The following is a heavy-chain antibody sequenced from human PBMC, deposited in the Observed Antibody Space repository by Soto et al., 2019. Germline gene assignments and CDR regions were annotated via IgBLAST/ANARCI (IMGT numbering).Heavy chain of an antibody. CDR1: GGSFSGYY. CDR2: INHSGST. V-gene: IGHV4-34*02. CDR3: ARGRWLRQSFDY. J-gene: IGHJ4*02. D-gene: IGHD5-12*01. Sequence: QVQLEQWGAGLLKPSETLSLTCAVYGGSFSGYYWSWIRQPPGKGLEWSGEINHSGSTNYNQSLKSRVTISVDTSKTQFSLNLYSVTAADTAVYYCARGRWLRQSFDYWGQGTLVTVSS.